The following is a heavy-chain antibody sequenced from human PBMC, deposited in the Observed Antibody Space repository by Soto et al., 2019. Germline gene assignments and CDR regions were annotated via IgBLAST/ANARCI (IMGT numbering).Heavy chain of an antibody. CDR1: GGSTSSDNY. J-gene: IGHJ4*02. CDR3: AREGGESSDGLYYFDS. Sequence: QVQLQESGPGLVKPSQTLSLTCTVSGGSTSSDNYWSWIRQPPGKGLEWIGHIYCSGNTDYNPSLKSRLAISIDTSKNQFSLKLSSVTAADTAVYFCAREGGESSDGLYYFDSWGQGSLVTVSS. V-gene: IGHV4-30-4*01. CDR2: IYCSGNT. D-gene: IGHD3-16*01.